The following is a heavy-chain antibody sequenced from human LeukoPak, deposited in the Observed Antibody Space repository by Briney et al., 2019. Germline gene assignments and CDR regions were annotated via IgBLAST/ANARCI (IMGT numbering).Heavy chain of an antibody. V-gene: IGHV4-59*01. CDR1: DDSITMYY. J-gene: IGHJ6*03. Sequence: SETLSLTCSVSDDSITMYYWTWIRQPPGKGLEWIGYVDHTGSTNFNPSLDGRVSISRGTTKNLFSLRLRSVIAADTAVYFCARGRVSSSTWYSTYYYSFYMDVWGKGTTVTVSS. CDR3: ARGRVSSSTWYSTYYYSFYMDV. D-gene: IGHD1-1*01. CDR2: VDHTGST.